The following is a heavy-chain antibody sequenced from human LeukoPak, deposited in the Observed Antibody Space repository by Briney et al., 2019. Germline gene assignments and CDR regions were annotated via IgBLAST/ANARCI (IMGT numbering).Heavy chain of an antibody. CDR1: GFTFINYG. V-gene: IGHV3-23*01. D-gene: IGHD4-17*01. Sequence: PGGSLRLSCAASGFTFINYGMSWVRQAPGKGLEWVSGISASGGNTYYADSVKGRFTISRDNSKNTLDLQMNSLRAEDTAVYYCARGGDYGVKIDHWGQGTLVTVSS. J-gene: IGHJ4*02. CDR2: ISASGGNT. CDR3: ARGGDYGVKIDH.